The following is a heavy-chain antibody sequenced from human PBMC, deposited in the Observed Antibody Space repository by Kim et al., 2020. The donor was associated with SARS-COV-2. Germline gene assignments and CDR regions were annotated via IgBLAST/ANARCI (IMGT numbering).Heavy chain of an antibody. CDR3: ARGGTPHPRYYYYDYGMDV. CDR1: GFTFSDHY. J-gene: IGHJ6*02. V-gene: IGHV3-72*01. D-gene: IGHD1-26*01. Sequence: GGSLRLSCAASGFTFSDHYMDWVRQAPGKGLEWVGRTRNKANSYTTEYAASVKGRFTISRDDSKNSLYLQMNSLKTEDTAVYYCARGGTPHPRYYYYDYGMDVWGQGTTVTVSS. CDR2: TRNKANSYTT.